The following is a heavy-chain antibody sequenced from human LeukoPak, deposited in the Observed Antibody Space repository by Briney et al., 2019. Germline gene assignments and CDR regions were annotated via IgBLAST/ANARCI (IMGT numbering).Heavy chain of an antibody. Sequence: SETLSLTCTVSGGAMVGYYWGWIRQPPGKGLEWIGYIYYSGSANYSPSLKSRATISVDKSKNQLSLNLISVTAADTAVYYCARAISYIGHLGWWGQGTLVTVSS. D-gene: IGHD4-23*01. CDR1: GGAMVGYY. V-gene: IGHV4-59*08. CDR3: ARAISYIGHLGW. CDR2: IYYSGSA. J-gene: IGHJ4*02.